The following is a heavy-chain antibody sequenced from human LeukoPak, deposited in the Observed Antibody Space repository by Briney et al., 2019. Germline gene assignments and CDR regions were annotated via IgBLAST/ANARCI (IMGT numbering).Heavy chain of an antibody. Sequence: SETLSLTCTVSGYSISSGYYWGWIRQPPGQGLEWIGSIYHSGSTYYNPSLKSRVTISVDTSKNQFSLKLSSVTAADTAVYYCASRAYYYDSSGQSLFDYWGQGTLVTVSS. CDR3: ASRAYYYDSSGQSLFDY. D-gene: IGHD3-22*01. V-gene: IGHV4-38-2*02. CDR1: GYSISSGYY. CDR2: IYHSGST. J-gene: IGHJ4*02.